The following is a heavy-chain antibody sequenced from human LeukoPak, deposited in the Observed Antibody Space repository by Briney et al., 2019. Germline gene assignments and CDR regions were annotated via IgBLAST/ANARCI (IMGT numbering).Heavy chain of an antibody. J-gene: IGHJ4*02. Sequence: PGGFLRLSRAAPGFRFSNYGMHRGRPSPGKGPEWGAVISFDGSIEYYADSVKGRFTISRDDSTNTLYLQMNSLRPEDSALYYCAKDLQHLVRTLSFDYWGQGTLVTVSS. CDR2: ISFDGSIE. CDR3: AKDLQHLVRTLSFDY. CDR1: GFRFSNYG. V-gene: IGHV3-30*18. D-gene: IGHD6-13*01.